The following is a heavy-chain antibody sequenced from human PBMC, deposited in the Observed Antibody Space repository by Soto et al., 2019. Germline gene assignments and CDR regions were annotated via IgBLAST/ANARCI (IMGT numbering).Heavy chain of an antibody. V-gene: IGHV3-43*01. CDR3: ARQYSSSWYNAFDI. Sequence: GGSLRLSCAASGFTFDDYTMHWVRQAPGKGLEWVSLISWDGGSTYYADSVKGRFTISRDNAKNTLYLQMSSLRAEDTAVYYCARQYSSSWYNAFDIWGQGTMVTVSS. CDR1: GFTFDDYT. CDR2: ISWDGGST. J-gene: IGHJ3*02. D-gene: IGHD6-13*01.